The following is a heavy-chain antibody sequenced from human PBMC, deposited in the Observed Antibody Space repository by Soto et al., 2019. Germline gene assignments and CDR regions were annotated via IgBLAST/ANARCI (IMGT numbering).Heavy chain of an antibody. J-gene: IGHJ4*02. CDR1: GGSINYNSYH. D-gene: IGHD2-2*01. CDR3: ARLVVVAPVANV. V-gene: IGHV4-39*02. Sequence: PSETLSLTCSVSGGSINYNSYHWGWIRQPPGQGLEWIGSIFYTGTTFYNPSLESRVTMSVDTSKNSFSLHLTSVTAADTAVYFCARLVVVAPVANVWGQGTLVTVPS. CDR2: IFYTGTT.